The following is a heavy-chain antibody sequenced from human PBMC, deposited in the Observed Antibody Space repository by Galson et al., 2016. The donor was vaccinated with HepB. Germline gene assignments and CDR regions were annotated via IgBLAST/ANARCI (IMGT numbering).Heavy chain of an antibody. J-gene: IGHJ6*02. D-gene: IGHD2/OR15-2a*01. Sequence: SLRLSCAASGFTFNTYGMHWVRQAPGKGLEWVAVIWYDGSNKYHADSVKVRFTIYRDNSKNTLYLQMKGLRAEDTAVYYWAKVIGRDAYYYYGRDVWGQGTTFTVSS. CDR1: GFTFNTYG. CDR2: IWYDGSNK. V-gene: IGHV3-33*06. CDR3: AKVIGRDAYYYYGRDV.